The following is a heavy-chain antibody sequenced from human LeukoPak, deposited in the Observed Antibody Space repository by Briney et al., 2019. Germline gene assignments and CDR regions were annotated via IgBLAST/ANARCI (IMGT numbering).Heavy chain of an antibody. D-gene: IGHD2-8*01. CDR2: IIPIFGTA. CDR3: ARADVGYCTNGVCYHFDY. Sequence: GASVKVSCKASGGTFSSYAISWVRQAPGQGLEGMGGIIPIFGTANYAQKFQGRVTITADKSTSTAYMELSSLRSEDTAVYYCARADVGYCTNGVCYHFDYWGQGTLVTVSS. J-gene: IGHJ4*02. CDR1: GGTFSSYA. V-gene: IGHV1-69*06.